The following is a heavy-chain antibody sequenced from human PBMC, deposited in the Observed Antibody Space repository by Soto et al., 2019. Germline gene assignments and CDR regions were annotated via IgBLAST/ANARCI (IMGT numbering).Heavy chain of an antibody. V-gene: IGHV3-48*02. CDR1: GFTFSTYS. Sequence: EVQLVESGGGLVQPGGSLRLSCAASGFTFSTYSMNWVRQAPGKGLEGVSYISRSSTTIYYGDSVKGRFSISRDNAKNSLYLQMNSLRDEDTAVYYCARDPPHTVTTTFDYWGQGTLVTVSS. CDR3: ARDPPHTVTTTFDY. J-gene: IGHJ4*02. CDR2: ISRSSTTI. D-gene: IGHD4-17*01.